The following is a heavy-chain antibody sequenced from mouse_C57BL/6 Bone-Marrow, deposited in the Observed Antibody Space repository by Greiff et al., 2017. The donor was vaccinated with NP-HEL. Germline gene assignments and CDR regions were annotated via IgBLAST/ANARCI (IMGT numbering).Heavy chain of an antibody. J-gene: IGHJ1*03. CDR3: ARRYYGSSYRYFDV. D-gene: IGHD1-1*01. CDR2: IHPNSGST. CDR1: GYTFTSYG. Sequence: VQLQQPGAELVKPGASVKLSCKASGYTFTSYGMHWVKQRPGQGLEWIGMIHPNSGSTNYNEKFKSKATLTVDKSSSTAYMKLSSLTSEDSAVYYCARRYYGSSYRYFDVWGTGTTVTVSS. V-gene: IGHV1-64*01.